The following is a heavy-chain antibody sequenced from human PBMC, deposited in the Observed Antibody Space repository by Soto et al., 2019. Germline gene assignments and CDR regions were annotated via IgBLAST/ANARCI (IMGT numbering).Heavy chain of an antibody. V-gene: IGHV3-30*18. CDR3: GKDTLDCSGGDCPLYYYYGMDV. CDR2: ISNDGSNK. J-gene: IGHJ6*02. CDR1: GFTFRSYG. Sequence: VQLVESGGGLVRPGGSLRLSCAASGFTFRSYGMHWVRQAPGKGLEWLAVISNDGSNKYLADSVKGRLALSRDNSRNTLYLQINSLRVEDTAVYYCGKDTLDCSGGDCPLYYYYGMDVWGQGTTVTVSS. D-gene: IGHD2-15*01.